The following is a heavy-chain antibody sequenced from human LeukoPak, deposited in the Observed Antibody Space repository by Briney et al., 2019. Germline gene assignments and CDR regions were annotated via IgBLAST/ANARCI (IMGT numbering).Heavy chain of an antibody. CDR3: ARAFGVATIVPAVNWFDP. CDR1: GGSFSGYY. Sequence: SETLSLTCAVYGGSFSGYYWSWIRQPPGKGLEWIGEVNHSGSTNYNPSLKSRVTISVDTSKNQFSLKLSSVTAADTAVYYCARAFGVATIVPAVNWFDPWGQGTLVTVSS. J-gene: IGHJ5*02. V-gene: IGHV4-34*01. CDR2: VNHSGST. D-gene: IGHD5-12*01.